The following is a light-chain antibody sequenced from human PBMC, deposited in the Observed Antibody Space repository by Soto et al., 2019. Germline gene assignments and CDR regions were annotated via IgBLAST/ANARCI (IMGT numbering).Light chain of an antibody. CDR3: QQSYGIPQT. Sequence: IQMTQSPSTLSGSVGDRVTITCRASQTISSWLAWYQQKPGKAPKLLIYKASTLKSGVPSRFSGSGSGTEFTLTISSLQPEDFATYYCQQSYGIPQTFGPGTKVDIK. V-gene: IGKV1-5*03. J-gene: IGKJ1*01. CDR2: KAS. CDR1: QTISSW.